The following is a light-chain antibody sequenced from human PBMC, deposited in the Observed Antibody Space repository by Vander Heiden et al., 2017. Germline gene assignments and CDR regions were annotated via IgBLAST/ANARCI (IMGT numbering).Light chain of an antibody. Sequence: DIQVTQSPCSLSASVGDRVTITCRASQSVSSYLNWYHQKPGKAPKLLIYGASSLQSGVPARFSGSGSGTEFTLTINNLQPEDFATYYCQQSYSAPRTFGQGTKVEIK. J-gene: IGKJ1*01. CDR3: QQSYSAPRT. CDR1: QSVSSY. V-gene: IGKV1-39*01. CDR2: GAS.